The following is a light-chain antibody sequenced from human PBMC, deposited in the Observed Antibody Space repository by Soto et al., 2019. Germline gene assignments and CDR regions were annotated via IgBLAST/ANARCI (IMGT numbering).Light chain of an antibody. Sequence: EKGLSQSPATLYLSTGERATLSCRASQSVSSSYLAWYQQKPGQAPRLLIYGASSRATGIPDRFSGSGSGTDFTLTISRLEPEDFAVYYCQQYGNSPRTFGQGTKVDIK. V-gene: IGKV3-20*01. CDR3: QQYGNSPRT. CDR1: QSVSSSY. J-gene: IGKJ1*01. CDR2: GAS.